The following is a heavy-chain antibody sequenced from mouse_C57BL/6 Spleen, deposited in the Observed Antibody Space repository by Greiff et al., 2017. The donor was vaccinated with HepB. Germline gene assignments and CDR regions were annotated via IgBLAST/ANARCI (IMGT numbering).Heavy chain of an antibody. J-gene: IGHJ2*01. CDR1: GFTFTDYY. CDR2: IRNKANGYTT. CDR3: ARSSSTGFDY. V-gene: IGHV7-3*01. D-gene: IGHD6-1*01. Sequence: EVKLVESGGGLVQPGGSLSLSCAASGFTFTDYYMSWVRQPPGKALEWLGFIRNKANGYTTEYSASVKGRFTISRDNSQSILYLQMNALRAEDSATYYCARSSSTGFDYWGQGTTLTVSS.